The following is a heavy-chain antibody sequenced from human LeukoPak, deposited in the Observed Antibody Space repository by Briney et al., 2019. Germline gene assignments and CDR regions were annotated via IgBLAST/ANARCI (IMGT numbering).Heavy chain of an antibody. CDR3: ARGPLWFGELFLDY. CDR1: GFTFSSYS. Sequence: GGSLRLSCAASGFTFSSYSMNWVRQAPGKGLEWVSYISSSSSTIYYADSVKGRFTISRDNAKNSLYLQMNSLRAEDTAVYYCARGPLWFGELFLDYWGQGTLVTVSS. CDR2: ISSSSSTI. D-gene: IGHD3-10*01. J-gene: IGHJ4*02. V-gene: IGHV3-48*01.